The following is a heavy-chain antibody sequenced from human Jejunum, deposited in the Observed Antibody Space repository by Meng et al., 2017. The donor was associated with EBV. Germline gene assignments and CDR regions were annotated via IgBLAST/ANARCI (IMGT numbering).Heavy chain of an antibody. J-gene: IGHJ4*02. CDR2: TYYNGSP. V-gene: IGHV4-30-4*01. CDR1: GGSIRSGCYH. Sequence: QVHVPGSGLGLLKPSQTPSLTCAVSGGSIRSGCYHWTWIRQSPGKGLGWNWNTYYNGSPQYNPSPKSRVMISQDTSKNQVSLNLRSVTAADTAVYYCARAAYHDSTSYYFDQWGQGTLVTVSS. CDR3: ARAAYHDSTSYYFDQ. D-gene: IGHD3-22*01.